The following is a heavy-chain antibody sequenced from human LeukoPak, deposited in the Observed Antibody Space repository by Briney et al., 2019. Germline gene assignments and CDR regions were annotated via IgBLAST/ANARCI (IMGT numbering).Heavy chain of an antibody. J-gene: IGHJ4*02. CDR1: GFTFSSHS. CDR2: ISSSTI. D-gene: IGHD3-22*01. Sequence: GGSLRLSCAASGFTFSSHSMDWVRQAPGKGLEWVSYISSSTIYYADSVKGRFTISRDNAKNSLYLQMNGLRAEDTAVYYCARGAYYYEDWGQGTLVTVSS. CDR3: ARGAYYYED. V-gene: IGHV3-48*01.